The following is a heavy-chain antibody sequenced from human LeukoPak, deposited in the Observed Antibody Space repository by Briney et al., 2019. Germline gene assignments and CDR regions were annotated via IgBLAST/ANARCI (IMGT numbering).Heavy chain of an antibody. D-gene: IGHD1-26*01. CDR2: IYYSGST. Sequence: SETLSLTCTVSGGSISSYYWSWIRQPPGKGLEWIGYIYYSGSTNYNPSLKSRVTISVATSKNHFSLKLSSVPAADTAVYYCARHLADRYSGSYSDNGFDRWGHGTLVTVSS. J-gene: IGHJ5*02. V-gene: IGHV4-59*08. CDR3: ARHLADRYSGSYSDNGFDR. CDR1: GGSISSYY.